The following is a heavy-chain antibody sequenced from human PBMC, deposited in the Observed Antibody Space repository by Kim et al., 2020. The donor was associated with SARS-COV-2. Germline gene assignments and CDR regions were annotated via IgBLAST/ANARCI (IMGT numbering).Heavy chain of an antibody. CDR3: ARGYGSGSPYGMDV. CDR1: GGSISSGGYS. CDR2: IYYSGST. J-gene: IGHJ6*02. V-gene: IGHV4-30-2*01. D-gene: IGHD3-10*01. Sequence: SETLSLTCAVSGGSISSGGYSWSWIRQPPGKGLEWIGYIYYSGSTYYNPSLKSRVTISVDRSKNQFSQKLSSVTAADTAVYYCARGYGSGSPYGMDVWGQGTTVTVSS.